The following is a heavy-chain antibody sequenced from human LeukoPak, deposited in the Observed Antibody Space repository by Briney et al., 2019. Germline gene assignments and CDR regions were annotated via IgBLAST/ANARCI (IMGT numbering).Heavy chain of an antibody. CDR3: ARVPRGSTVGTLPYFYYYMDV. J-gene: IGHJ6*03. Sequence: SETLSLTCTVSGDSVSSGSNYWSWIRQAAGKGLEWIGRIYNSWTTNYNPSLKSRVTISVDTSKNQFSLKLSSVTAADTAVYYCARVPRGSTVGTLPYFYYYMDVWGKGTTVIVSS. CDR1: GDSVSSGSNY. D-gene: IGHD1-26*01. CDR2: IYNSWTT. V-gene: IGHV4-61*02.